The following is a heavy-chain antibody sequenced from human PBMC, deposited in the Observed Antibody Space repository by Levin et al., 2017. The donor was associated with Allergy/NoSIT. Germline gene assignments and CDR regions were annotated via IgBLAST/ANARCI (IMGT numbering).Heavy chain of an antibody. D-gene: IGHD4-23*01. V-gene: IGHV4-38-2*01. CDR3: ASYYGGNSGGY. CDR1: GYSISSGYY. Sequence: SETLSLTCAVSGYSISSGYYWGWIRQPPGKGLEWIGSIYHSGSTYYNPSLKSRVTISVDTSKNQFSLKLSSVTAADTAVYYCASYYGGNSGGYWGQGTLVTVSS. J-gene: IGHJ4*02. CDR2: IYHSGST.